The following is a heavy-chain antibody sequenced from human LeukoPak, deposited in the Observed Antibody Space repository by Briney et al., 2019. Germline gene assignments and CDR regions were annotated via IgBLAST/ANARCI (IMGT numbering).Heavy chain of an antibody. V-gene: IGHV3-48*02. CDR1: GFTFSSYS. D-gene: IGHD5-12*01. J-gene: IGHJ4*02. CDR3: ARDSSRGYDYSDY. CDR2: ISSSSSTI. Sequence: GGSLRLSCAASGFTFSSYSMNWVRQAPGKGLEWISYISSSSSTIYYAASVKGRFTISRDNAKNSLSLQMNSLRDEDTAVYYCARDSSRGYDYSDYWGQGTLVTVSS.